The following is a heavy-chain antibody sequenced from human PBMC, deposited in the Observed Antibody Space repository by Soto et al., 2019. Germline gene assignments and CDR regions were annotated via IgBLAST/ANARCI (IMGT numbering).Heavy chain of an antibody. J-gene: IGHJ3*02. D-gene: IGHD5-18*01. CDR1: GFTFSSYA. CDR3: EKDYLRGWSYGNAGAFDI. CDR2: ISGSGGST. Sequence: EVQLLESGGGLVQPGGSLRLSCAASGFTFSSYAMSWVRQAPGKGLEWVSAISGSGGSTYYADSVKGRFTISRDNSKTTLYLQMNSLRAEDTAVYYYEKDYLRGWSYGNAGAFDIWGQGTMVTVSS. V-gene: IGHV3-23*01.